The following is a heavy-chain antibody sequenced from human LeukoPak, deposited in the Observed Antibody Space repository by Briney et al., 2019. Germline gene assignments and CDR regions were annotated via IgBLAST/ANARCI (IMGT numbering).Heavy chain of an antibody. CDR1: GGSISSYC. Sequence: SETLSLTCTVSGGSISSYCWSWIRQPPGKGLEWIGYIYYSGSTNYYPSLKSRVTISLDTSNNHFSLKMSSVTAADTAVYYCARVPTVYGGNSNYFDYWGQGTLVTVSS. V-gene: IGHV4-59*01. CDR2: IYYSGST. J-gene: IGHJ4*02. D-gene: IGHD4-23*01. CDR3: ARVPTVYGGNSNYFDY.